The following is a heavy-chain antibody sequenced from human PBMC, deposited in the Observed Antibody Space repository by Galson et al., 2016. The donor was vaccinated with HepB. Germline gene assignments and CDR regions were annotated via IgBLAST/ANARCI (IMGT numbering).Heavy chain of an antibody. CDR2: INFDGSTT. CDR1: GFTFTNSL. CDR3: VRNREVYNF. V-gene: IGHV3-74*01. Sequence: SLRLSCAASGFTFTNSLMHWVRQAPGKGLVWVSRINFDGSTTHYADSVKGQFTISRDNAKNTVYLQMDSLRYEDTALNYCVRNREVYNFWSQGTMVTVSS. D-gene: IGHD3-10*01. J-gene: IGHJ3*01.